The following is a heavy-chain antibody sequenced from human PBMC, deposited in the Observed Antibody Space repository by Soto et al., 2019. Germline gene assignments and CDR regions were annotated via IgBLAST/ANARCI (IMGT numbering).Heavy chain of an antibody. Sequence: GASVKVSCKASGYTFTSYGITWVRQAPGQGPERMGWISAYNGNTDYAQKLQGRVTMTTDTSTTTAYMELRSLRSDDTAVYYCARGLGSSSSAFSVCWGQGTLVTVSS. CDR3: ARGLGSSSSAFSVC. D-gene: IGHD6-6*01. CDR1: GYTFTSYG. J-gene: IGHJ4*02. CDR2: ISAYNGNT. V-gene: IGHV1-18*04.